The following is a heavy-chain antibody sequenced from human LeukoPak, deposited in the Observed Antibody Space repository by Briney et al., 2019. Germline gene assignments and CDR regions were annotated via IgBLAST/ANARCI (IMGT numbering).Heavy chain of an antibody. J-gene: IGHJ5*02. CDR1: GYTFTSYY. CDR3: ARARLGQWLRYEENWFDP. Sequence: ASVKVSCKASGYTFTSYYMHWVRQAPGQGLEWMGIINPSGGSTSYAQKFQGRVTMTRDTSTSTVYMEPSSLRSEDTAVYYCARARLGQWLRYEENWFDPWGQGALVTVSS. V-gene: IGHV1-46*01. D-gene: IGHD6-19*01. CDR2: INPSGGST.